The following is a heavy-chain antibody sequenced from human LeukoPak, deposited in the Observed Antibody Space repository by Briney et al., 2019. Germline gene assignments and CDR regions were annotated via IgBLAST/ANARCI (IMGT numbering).Heavy chain of an antibody. CDR3: ARDQAAGVFDY. V-gene: IGHV3-21*01. CDR2: ISSSSYI. J-gene: IGHJ4*02. CDR1: GFTFGSYS. D-gene: IGHD6-25*01. Sequence: GGSLRLSCAASGFTFGSYSMNWVRQAPGKGLEWVSSISSSSYIYYADSVKGRFTISRDNAKNSLYLQMNSLRAEDTAVYYCARDQAAGVFDYWGQGTLVTVSS.